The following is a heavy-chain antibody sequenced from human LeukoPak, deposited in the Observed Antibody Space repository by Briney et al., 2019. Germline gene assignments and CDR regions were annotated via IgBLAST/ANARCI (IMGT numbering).Heavy chain of an antibody. D-gene: IGHD5-18*01. Sequence: SETLTLTCTVSGGSISSYYWSWIRQPPGKGLEWIGYIYYSGSTNYNPSLKSRVTISVDTSKNQFSLKLSSVTAADTAVYYCARRAPYSYEWSTLDYWGQGTLVTVSS. CDR3: ARRAPYSYEWSTLDY. CDR2: IYYSGST. CDR1: GGSISSYY. J-gene: IGHJ4*02. V-gene: IGHV4-59*08.